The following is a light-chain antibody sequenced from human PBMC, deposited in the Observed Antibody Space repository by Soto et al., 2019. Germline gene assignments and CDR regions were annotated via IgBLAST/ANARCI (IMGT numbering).Light chain of an antibody. CDR2: LGS. CDR3: IQTLQAPYS. Sequence: DIVMTQSPLSLPVTPGEPASISCRSSQSLRHDNGYNYLDWYLQKPGQSPQVLIYLGSNRASGVPDRVSGSASGTVFTLKISRVEAEAVGVYYCIQTLQAPYSFGQGTKLEIK. V-gene: IGKV2-28*01. CDR1: QSLRHDNGYNY. J-gene: IGKJ2*01.